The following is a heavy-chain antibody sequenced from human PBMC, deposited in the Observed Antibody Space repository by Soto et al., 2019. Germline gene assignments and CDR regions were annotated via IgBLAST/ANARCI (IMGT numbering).Heavy chain of an antibody. V-gene: IGHV4-30-2*01. CDR2: IYHSGST. CDR3: ARVPDR. Sequence: SETLSLTCAVSGGSNNSGGYSWSWIRQPPGKGLEWIGYIYHSGSTYYNPSLKSRVTISVDRSKNQFSLKLSSVTAADTAVYYCARVPDRWGQGTRVTGTS. D-gene: IGHD2-2*01. CDR1: GGSNNSGGYS. J-gene: IGHJ5*02.